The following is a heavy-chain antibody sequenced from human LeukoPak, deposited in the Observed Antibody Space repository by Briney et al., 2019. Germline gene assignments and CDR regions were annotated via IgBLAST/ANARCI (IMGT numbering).Heavy chain of an antibody. CDR2: IYYSGST. J-gene: IGHJ4*02. D-gene: IGHD3-22*01. CDR3: XXXXXYYDSSGYYHHFDY. CDR1: GGSISSYY. V-gene: IGHV4-59*01. Sequence: SETLSLTCTVSGGSISSYYWSWIRQPPGKGLEWIGYIYYSGSTNYNPSLKSRVTISVDTSKNQFSLKLSSVTAADTAVYYCXXXXXYYDSSGYYHHFDYWGQGTLVTVSS.